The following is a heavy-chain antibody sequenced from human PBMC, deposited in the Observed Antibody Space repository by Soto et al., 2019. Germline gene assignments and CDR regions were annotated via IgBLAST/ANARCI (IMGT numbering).Heavy chain of an antibody. CDR3: ARHGISMSYYDSSGYYGY. CDR1: GGSISSSSYY. V-gene: IGHV4-39*01. J-gene: IGHJ4*02. CDR2: IYYSGST. D-gene: IGHD3-22*01. Sequence: SETLSLTCTVSGGSISSSSYYWGWIRQPPGKGLEWIGSIYYSGSTYYNPSLKSRVTISVDTSKNQFSLKLSSVTAADTAVYYCARHGISMSYYDSSGYYGYWGQGTLVTVSS.